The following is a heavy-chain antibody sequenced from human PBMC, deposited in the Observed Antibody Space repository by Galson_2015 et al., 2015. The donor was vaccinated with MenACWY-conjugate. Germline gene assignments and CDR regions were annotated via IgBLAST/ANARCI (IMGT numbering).Heavy chain of an antibody. D-gene: IGHD2-8*01. CDR1: GYSFTTYW. J-gene: IGHJ3*02. V-gene: IGHV5-51*01. CDR3: ARHKGLKGAFDI. Sequence: SGAEAKKPGESLKSSCKASGYSFTTYWIVWVRQMPGKGLGRTGIIDPGDADTSYSPDFPGQAPIPADKSNNTAHLQWSGLKASDTAMYYCARHKGLKGAFDIWGQGTMVTVSS. CDR2: IDPGDADT.